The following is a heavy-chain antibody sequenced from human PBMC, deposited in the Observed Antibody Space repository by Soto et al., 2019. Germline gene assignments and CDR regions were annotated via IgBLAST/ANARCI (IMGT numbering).Heavy chain of an antibody. CDR2: LYYSGTT. CDR3: ARRITWSHYYG. CDR1: GASISTQS. Sequence: SETLSLTCTVSGASISTQSWNWIRQAPGKGLEWIGYLYYSGTTNYNPSLKSRVTISADTHKNQVSLKLTPVTATDTAVYFCARRITWSHYYG. V-gene: IGHV4-59*11. J-gene: IGHJ6*01. D-gene: IGHD3-3*01.